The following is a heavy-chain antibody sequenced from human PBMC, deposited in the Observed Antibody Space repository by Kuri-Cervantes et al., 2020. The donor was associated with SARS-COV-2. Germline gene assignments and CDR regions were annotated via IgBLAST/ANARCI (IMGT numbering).Heavy chain of an antibody. CDR3: AKGEGSGYYRN. D-gene: IGHD3-22*01. Sequence: GESLKISCAASGFTVSSNYMSWVRQAPGKGLEWVSAISGSGGSTYYADSVKGRFTISRDNSKNTLYLQMNSLRAEDTAVYYCAKGEGSGYYRNWGQGTLVTVSS. V-gene: IGHV3-23*01. J-gene: IGHJ4*02. CDR2: ISGSGGST. CDR1: GFTVSSNY.